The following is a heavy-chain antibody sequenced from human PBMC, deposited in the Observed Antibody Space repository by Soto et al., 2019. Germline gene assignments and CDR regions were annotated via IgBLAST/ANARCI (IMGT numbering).Heavy chain of an antibody. J-gene: IGHJ6*02. V-gene: IGHV3-53*01. CDR1: GFTVSSNY. D-gene: IGHD3-3*01. Sequence: GGSLRLSCAASGFTVSSNYMSWVRQAPGKGLEWVSVIYSGGSTYYADSVKGRFTISRDNSKNTLYLQMNSLRAEDTAVYYCARVKGSLLEWSLISVYYYYGMDVWGQGTTVTVSS. CDR2: IYSGGST. CDR3: ARVKGSLLEWSLISVYYYYGMDV.